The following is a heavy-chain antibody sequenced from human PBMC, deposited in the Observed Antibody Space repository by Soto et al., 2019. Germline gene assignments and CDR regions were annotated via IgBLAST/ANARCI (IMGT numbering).Heavy chain of an antibody. CDR1: GFTFSSYS. J-gene: IGHJ1*01. Sequence: GGSLRLSCAASGFTFSSYSMNWVRQAPGKGLEWVSYISSSSTIYYADSVKGRFTISRDNAKNSLYLQMNSLRDEDTAVYYCARDPDYYDSSGYYPEYFQHWGQGTLVTVSS. V-gene: IGHV3-48*02. CDR3: ARDPDYYDSSGYYPEYFQH. CDR2: ISSSSTI. D-gene: IGHD3-22*01.